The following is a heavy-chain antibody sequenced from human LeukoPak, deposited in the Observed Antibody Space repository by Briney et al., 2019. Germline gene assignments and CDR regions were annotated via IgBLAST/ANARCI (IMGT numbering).Heavy chain of an antibody. CDR2: ISGSGGST. Sequence: GGSLSLSCAASGFTFSNWAMSWVRQAPGKGLEWVSAISGSGGSTYYADSVKGRFTISRDNSKNMLYLQMNSLRAEDTAVYYCAKDLRYSSSPRYFDYWGQGTLVTVSS. J-gene: IGHJ4*02. CDR1: GFTFSNWA. V-gene: IGHV3-23*01. D-gene: IGHD6-13*01. CDR3: AKDLRYSSSPRYFDY.